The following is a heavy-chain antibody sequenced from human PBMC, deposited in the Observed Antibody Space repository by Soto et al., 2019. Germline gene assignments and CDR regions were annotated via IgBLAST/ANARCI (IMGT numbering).Heavy chain of an antibody. J-gene: IGHJ4*02. CDR2: IYYSGST. CDR3: ARDRWGEDGSGSYSLDY. D-gene: IGHD3-10*01. V-gene: IGHV4-59*01. CDR1: GGSISSYY. Sequence: QVQLQESGPGLVKPSETLSLTCTVSGGSISSYYWSWIRQPPGKGLEWIGYIYYSGSTNYNPSLTSRVPQSVXXSXNXXSLKLSSVTAADPAVYYCARDRWGEDGSGSYSLDYWGQGTLVTVSS.